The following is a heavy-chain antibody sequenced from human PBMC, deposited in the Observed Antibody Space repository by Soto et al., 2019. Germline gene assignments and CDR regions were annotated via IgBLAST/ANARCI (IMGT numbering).Heavy chain of an antibody. D-gene: IGHD1-26*01. CDR1: GFTFSNYV. Sequence: EVQLLESGGGLVQPGGSLRLSCAASGFTFSNYVMTWVRQAPGKGLEWVSSIDGSGGTIYYADSGEGRFTISRDNSKNTLYLHMNSLRAEDTAVYYCAKDKLGATSNLDYWGQGSLVTVCS. CDR3: AKDKLGATSNLDY. J-gene: IGHJ4*02. CDR2: IDGSGGTI. V-gene: IGHV3-23*01.